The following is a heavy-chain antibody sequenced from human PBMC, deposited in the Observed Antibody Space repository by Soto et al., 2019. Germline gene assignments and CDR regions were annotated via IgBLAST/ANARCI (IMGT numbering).Heavy chain of an antibody. CDR2: IYYSGSA. CDR3: ARVRRSGGRHDEFDI. J-gene: IGHJ3*02. CDR1: SGSISNYY. D-gene: IGHD2-15*01. V-gene: IGHV4-59*01. Sequence: PSETLSLTCTVSSGSISNYYWSWIRQPPGKGLEWIGYIYYSGSANYNPSLKSRVTISVDTSKNQFSLKLSSVTAADTAVYYCARVRRSGGRHDEFDIWGQGTMVTVSS.